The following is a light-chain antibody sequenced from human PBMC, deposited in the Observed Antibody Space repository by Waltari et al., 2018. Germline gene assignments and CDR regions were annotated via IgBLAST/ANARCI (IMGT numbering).Light chain of an antibody. Sequence: DVQLTQSPSSLSASVGDRVPINCRASQDINGALAWFQHQPGKAPKTLIYDISTRQSGVPSRFGGSGSGTDFTLTIDSLQPDDFATYYCQHYYYYPFTFGGGTKVEVK. CDR2: DIS. J-gene: IGKJ4*01. CDR1: QDINGA. CDR3: QHYYYYPFT. V-gene: IGKV1-16*01.